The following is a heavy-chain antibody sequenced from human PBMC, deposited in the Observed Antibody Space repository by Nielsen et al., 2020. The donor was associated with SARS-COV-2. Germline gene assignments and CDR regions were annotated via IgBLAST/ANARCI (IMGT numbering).Heavy chain of an antibody. J-gene: IGHJ4*02. CDR3: ARRPGYCSGGSCYSFDY. Sequence: GESLKISCTGSGYSFTSYWIGWVRQMPGKGLEWMGIIYPGDSDTRYSPSFQGQVTISADKSISTAYLQWSSLKASDTAMYYCARRPGYCSGGSCYSFDYWGQGTLVTVSS. CDR2: IYPGDSDT. V-gene: IGHV5-51*01. CDR1: GYSFTSYW. D-gene: IGHD2-15*01.